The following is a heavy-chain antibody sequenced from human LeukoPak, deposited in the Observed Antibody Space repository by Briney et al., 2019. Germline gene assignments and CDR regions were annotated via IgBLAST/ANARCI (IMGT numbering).Heavy chain of an antibody. CDR2: IGGGGPTT. Sequence: EGSLRLSCAASGFTFSTYAMNWVRQAPAKGLEWVSTIGGGGPTTDYADSVKDRFTISRDNSKNTLYLQMNSLRAEDTAVYFCARGFLGGTDQYFDSWGQGTLVTVSS. D-gene: IGHD6-19*01. J-gene: IGHJ4*02. V-gene: IGHV3-23*01. CDR3: ARGFLGGTDQYFDS. CDR1: GFTFSTYA.